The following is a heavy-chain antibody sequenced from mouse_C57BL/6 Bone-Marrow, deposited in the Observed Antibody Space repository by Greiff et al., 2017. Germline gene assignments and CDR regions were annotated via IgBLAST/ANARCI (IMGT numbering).Heavy chain of an antibody. CDR1: GYTFTSYD. D-gene: IGHD1-1*01. V-gene: IGHV1-85*01. J-gene: IGHJ1*03. Sequence: QVQLKQSGPELVKPGASVKLSCKASGYTFTSYDINWVKQRPGQGLEWIGWIYPRDGSTKYNEKFKGKATLTVDTSSSTAYMERRSLTSEDSAVYFCARLEFDCSSRDWYFDVGCTGTTVTVSA. CDR2: IYPRDGST. CDR3: ARLEFDCSSRDWYFDV.